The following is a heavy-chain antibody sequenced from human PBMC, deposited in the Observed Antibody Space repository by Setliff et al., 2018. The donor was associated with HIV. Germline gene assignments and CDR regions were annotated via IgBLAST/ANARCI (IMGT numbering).Heavy chain of an antibody. D-gene: IGHD3-3*01. CDR2: IYTSGST. J-gene: IGHJ6*03. Sequence: PSETLSLTCTVSGGSISSGGYYWSWIRQPPGKGLEWIGHIYTSGSTNYNPSLKSRVSMSVGTSKNQFSLKLSSVTAADTAVYYCARCYYNFWSGYPLDYMDVWGKGTTVTVSS. CDR1: GGSISSGGYY. V-gene: IGHV4-61*09. CDR3: ARCYYNFWSGYPLDYMDV.